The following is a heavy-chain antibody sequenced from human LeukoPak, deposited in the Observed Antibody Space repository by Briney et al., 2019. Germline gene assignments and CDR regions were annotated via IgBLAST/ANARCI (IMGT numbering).Heavy chain of an antibody. CDR1: GFTFNTYS. Sequence: PGGSLRLSCAASGFTFNTYSMNWDRQAPGKGLEWVSNIISRGDTTHYAASVKGRFTISRDNAKNSVFLHLNSLRGDDTAVYYCARGRGYCTGVSCDIDYWSQGTLVTVSS. V-gene: IGHV3-48*04. CDR2: IISRGDTT. J-gene: IGHJ4*02. CDR3: ARGRGYCTGVSCDIDY. D-gene: IGHD2-8*02.